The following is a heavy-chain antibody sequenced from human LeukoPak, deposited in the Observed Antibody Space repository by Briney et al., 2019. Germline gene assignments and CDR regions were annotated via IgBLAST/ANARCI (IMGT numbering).Heavy chain of an antibody. Sequence: PGGSLRLSCAASGFTFSSYSMSWVRQAPGKGLEWISYITGSSSAISYPDFVKGRFTISRDNAKNSLYLQMNSLRDDDTAVYYCARGGRLLDYWGQGTLVTVSS. J-gene: IGHJ4*02. V-gene: IGHV3-48*02. CDR2: ITGSSSAI. CDR3: ARGGRLLDY. CDR1: GFTFSSYS. D-gene: IGHD2-15*01.